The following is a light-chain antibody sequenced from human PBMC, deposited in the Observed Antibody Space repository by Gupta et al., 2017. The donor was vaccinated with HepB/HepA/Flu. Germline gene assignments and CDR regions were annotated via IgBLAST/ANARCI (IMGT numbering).Light chain of an antibody. Sequence: HSVLTQPPSVSGAPGQRVTISCTGISSNIGAGYDVQWYQQFPGTAPKLLIHGNSKRPSGVPDRFSGSRSGTSASLAVTGLQAEDEAVYYCQSHDSRLKGEVFGGGTKLTVL. CDR3: QSHDSRLKGEV. CDR1: SSNIGAGYD. CDR2: GNS. J-gene: IGLJ2*01. V-gene: IGLV1-40*01.